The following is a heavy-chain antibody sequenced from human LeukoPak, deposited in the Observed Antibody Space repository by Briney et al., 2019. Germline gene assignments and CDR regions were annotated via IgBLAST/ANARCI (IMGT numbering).Heavy chain of an antibody. J-gene: IGHJ4*02. CDR3: ARGFRWGVDY. D-gene: IGHD5-24*01. V-gene: IGHV4-30-2*01. Sequence: PSQTLSLTCAVSGGSISSGGYSWSWIRQPPGKGLEWIGYIYHSGSTYYNPSLKCRVTISVDTSKNQFSLKLSSVTAADTAVYYCARGFRWGVDYWGQGTLVTVSS. CDR1: GGSISSGGYS. CDR2: IYHSGST.